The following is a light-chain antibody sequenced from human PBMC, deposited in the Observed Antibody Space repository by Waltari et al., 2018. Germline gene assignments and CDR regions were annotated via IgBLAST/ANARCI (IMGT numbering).Light chain of an antibody. CDR1: SGSVPMRYY. CDR3: SLYMAQGTWV. J-gene: IGLJ3*02. Sequence: QNVVTQEPSLSVSPGGTVTLTCGLTSGSVPMRYYPSWYQQTPGQSPRTRTYTPNFRSSGVPDRFSGSIVGNKAALTITGAQPEDESDYYCSLYMAQGTWVFGGGTKLTVL. V-gene: IGLV8-61*01. CDR2: TPN.